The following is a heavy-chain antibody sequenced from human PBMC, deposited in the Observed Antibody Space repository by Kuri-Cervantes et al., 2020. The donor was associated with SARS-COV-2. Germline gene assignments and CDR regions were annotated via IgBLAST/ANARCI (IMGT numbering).Heavy chain of an antibody. D-gene: IGHD3-16*01. CDR2: IYYSGST. V-gene: IGHV4-59*01. CDR3: ARDLGIWRAFDI. J-gene: IGHJ3*02. Sequence: SETLYLTCTVSGGSISSYYWSWIRQPPGKGLEWIGYIYYSGSTNYNPSLKSRVTIAVDTSKNQFSLKLSSVTAADTAVYYCARDLGIWRAFDIWGQGTMVTVSS. CDR1: GGSISSYY.